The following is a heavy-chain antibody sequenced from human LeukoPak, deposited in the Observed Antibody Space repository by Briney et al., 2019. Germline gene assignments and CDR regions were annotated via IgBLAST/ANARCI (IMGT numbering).Heavy chain of an antibody. CDR3: ARHEGLLWFGELPLGDWFDP. CDR2: MYYSGST. V-gene: IGHV4-39*01. J-gene: IGHJ5*02. Sequence: SETLSLTCTVSGGSISSSSYYWGWIRQPPGKGLEWIGSMYYSGSTYYNPSLKSRVTISVDTSKNQFSLKLSSVTAADTAVYYCARHEGLLWFGELPLGDWFDPWGQGTLVTVSS. CDR1: GGSISSSSYY. D-gene: IGHD3-10*01.